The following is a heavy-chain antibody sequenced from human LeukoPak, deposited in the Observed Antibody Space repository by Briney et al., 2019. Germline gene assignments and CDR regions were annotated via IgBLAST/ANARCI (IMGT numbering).Heavy chain of an antibody. CDR2: ISAYNGNT. D-gene: IGHD2-15*01. CDR3: ARVVVVAATADP. Sequence: ASVKVSCKASGYTFTGYYMHWVRQAPGQGLEWMGWISAYNGNTNYAQKLQGRVTMTTDTSTSTAYMELRSLRSGDTAVYYCARVVVVAATADPWGQGTLVTVSS. CDR1: GYTFTGYY. V-gene: IGHV1-18*04. J-gene: IGHJ5*02.